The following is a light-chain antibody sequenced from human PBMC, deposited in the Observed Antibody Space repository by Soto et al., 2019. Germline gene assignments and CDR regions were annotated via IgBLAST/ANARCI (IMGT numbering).Light chain of an antibody. V-gene: IGLV1-44*01. Sequence: HSVLTQPPSASGTPGQRVTISCSGSSSNIGSNTVNWYQQVPGTAPKLLIYNNNQRPSGVPDRFSGSKSGTSASLAISGLQSEDEGDYYCAAWDDRLNGWVLGGGTKLTVL. CDR3: AAWDDRLNGWV. CDR2: NNN. J-gene: IGLJ3*02. CDR1: SSNIGSNT.